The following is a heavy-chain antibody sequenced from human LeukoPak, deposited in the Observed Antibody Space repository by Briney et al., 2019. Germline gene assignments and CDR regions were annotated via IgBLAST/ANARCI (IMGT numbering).Heavy chain of an antibody. V-gene: IGHV3-23*01. J-gene: IGHJ4*02. CDR2: ISGSGVSP. D-gene: IGHD3-9*01. CDR3: AKDPRPGWLLEGPGDY. CDR1: GFTFNTYA. Sequence: GGSLRLSCAVSGFTFNTYAMSWVRQAPGKGLEWVSAISGSGVSPYYADSVKGRFTISRDNSKNTLYLQMNSLRAEDTAVYYCAKDPRPGWLLEGPGDYWGQGTLVTVSS.